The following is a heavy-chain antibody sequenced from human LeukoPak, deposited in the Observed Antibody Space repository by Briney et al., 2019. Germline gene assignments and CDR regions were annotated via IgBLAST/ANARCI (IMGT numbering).Heavy chain of an antibody. J-gene: IGHJ4*02. CDR2: IKQDGSEK. CDR3: ARACIVGARGCFDY. V-gene: IGHV3-7*04. D-gene: IGHD1-26*01. CDR1: GFTFTTYW. Sequence: PGESLRLSCAASGFTFTTYWLGWVRQPPGKGLEWVANIKQDGSEKYYVDSVKGRFTISRDNAKNSLYLQMNSLRAEDTAVYYCARACIVGARGCFDYWGQGTLVTVSS.